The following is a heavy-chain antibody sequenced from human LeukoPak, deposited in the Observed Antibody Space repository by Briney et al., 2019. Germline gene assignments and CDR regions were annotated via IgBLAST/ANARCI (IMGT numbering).Heavy chain of an antibody. D-gene: IGHD4-11*01. CDR1: GGTFSSYA. J-gene: IGHJ6*03. Sequence: GASVKVSCKASGGTFSSYAISWVRQAPGQGLEWMGRIIPILGIANYAQKFQGRVTITADKSMSTAYMELSRLRSDDTAVYYCARPKIGYSTPWYMDVWGKGTTVTVSS. CDR3: ARPKIGYSTPWYMDV. V-gene: IGHV1-69*04. CDR2: IIPILGIA.